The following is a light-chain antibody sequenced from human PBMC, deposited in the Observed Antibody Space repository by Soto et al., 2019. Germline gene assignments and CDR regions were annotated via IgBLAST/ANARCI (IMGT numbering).Light chain of an antibody. Sequence: EKVMTQSPATLSVSPGERATLSCRASENVKTRLAWYQQKSGQAPRLLSYDAFTRATGIPARFSGSASGTEFTLTISSLQSEDSAVYYCQQYDDWPLTFGGGTKVEIK. CDR3: QQYDDWPLT. V-gene: IGKV3-15*01. CDR2: DAF. J-gene: IGKJ4*01. CDR1: ENVKTR.